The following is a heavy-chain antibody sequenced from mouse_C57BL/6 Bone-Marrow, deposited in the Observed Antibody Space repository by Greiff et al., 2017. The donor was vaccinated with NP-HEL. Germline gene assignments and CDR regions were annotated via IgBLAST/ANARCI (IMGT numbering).Heavy chain of an antibody. D-gene: IGHD1-1*01. CDR1: GYTFTSYW. CDR3: ARSGYYGSQYYFDY. V-gene: IGHV1-52*01. Sequence: QVQLQQSGAELVRPGSSVKLSCKASGYTFTSYWMHWVKQRPIQGLEWIGNIDPSDSETHYNQKFKDKATLTVDKSSSTAYMQLSSLTSEDSAVYYCARSGYYGSQYYFDYWGQGTTLTVSS. CDR2: IDPSDSET. J-gene: IGHJ2*01.